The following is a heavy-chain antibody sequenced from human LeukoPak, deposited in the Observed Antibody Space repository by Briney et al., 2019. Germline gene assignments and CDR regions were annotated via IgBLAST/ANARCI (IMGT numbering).Heavy chain of an antibody. CDR2: IFHTGST. Sequence: SETLSLTCTVSGGSIGLYYWAWIRQPPGKGLEWIGYIFHTGSTNYNPSLESRLTISVDTSRNQFSLRLSSVTAADTAVYYCARHQHAGREHYYGIDVRGQGTTVSVSS. V-gene: IGHV4-59*08. D-gene: IGHD1-26*01. CDR3: ARHQHAGREHYYGIDV. J-gene: IGHJ6*02. CDR1: GGSIGLYY.